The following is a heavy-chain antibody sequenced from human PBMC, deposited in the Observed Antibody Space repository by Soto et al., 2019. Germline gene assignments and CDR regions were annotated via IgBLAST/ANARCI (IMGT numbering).Heavy chain of an antibody. CDR1: GFTFSSYG. V-gene: IGHV3-33*01. Sequence: QVQLVESGGGVVQPGRSLRLSCAASGFTFSSYGMHWVRQAPGKGLEWVAVIWYDGSNKYYADSVKGRFTIYRDNSKXXXXXXXXXXXXXXXXXXXXXXXXWGGYWGQGTLVTVSS. CDR2: IWYDGSNK. D-gene: IGHD2-15*01. CDR3: XXXXWGGY. J-gene: IGHJ4*02.